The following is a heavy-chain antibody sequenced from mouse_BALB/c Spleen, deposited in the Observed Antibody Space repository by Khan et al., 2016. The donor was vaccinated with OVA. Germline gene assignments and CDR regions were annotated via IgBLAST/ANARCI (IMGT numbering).Heavy chain of an antibody. V-gene: IGHV3-2*02. CDR3: ARGNYYGYAMDY. Sequence: EVQLQESGPGLVKPSQSLSLTCTVTGYSITSNYAWNWIRQFPGNKLEWMGCISYSGSTNYNPSLNSRISITRDTSKNQFFLQLNSVTTEDTATYYCARGNYYGYAMDYWGQGTSITVSS. CDR2: ISYSGST. D-gene: IGHD1-1*01. CDR1: GYSITSNYA. J-gene: IGHJ4*01.